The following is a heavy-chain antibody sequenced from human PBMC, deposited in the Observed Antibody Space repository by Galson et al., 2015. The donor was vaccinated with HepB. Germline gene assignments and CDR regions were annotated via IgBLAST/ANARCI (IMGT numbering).Heavy chain of an antibody. CDR2: ISYDGSNK. V-gene: IGHV3-30*18. J-gene: IGHJ4*02. CDR3: AKGGKVEYSGYDWGVY. CDR1: GFTFSSYG. Sequence: SLRLSCAASGFTFSSYGMHWVRQAPGKGLEWVAVISYDGSNKYYADSVKGRFTISRDNSKNTLYLQMNSLRAEDTAVYYCAKGGKVEYSGYDWGVYWGQGTLVTVSS. D-gene: IGHD5-12*01.